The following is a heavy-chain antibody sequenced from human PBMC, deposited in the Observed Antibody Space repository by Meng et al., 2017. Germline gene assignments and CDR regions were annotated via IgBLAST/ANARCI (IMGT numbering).Heavy chain of an antibody. J-gene: IGHJ5*02. D-gene: IGHD6-19*01. CDR1: GYTFTDSY. CDR3: ARRVAVAGNTSRVRWFDP. Sequence: RVQSGAEVKKPGASVKVSCKASGYTFTDSYLHWGRQAPGQGFEWMGWINPHSGGTYFAQNFQGRVTLTSDTSISTAYMELSRLRSDDTAMYYCARRVAVAGNTSRVRWFDPWGQGTLVTVSS. V-gene: IGHV1-2*02. CDR2: INPHSGGT.